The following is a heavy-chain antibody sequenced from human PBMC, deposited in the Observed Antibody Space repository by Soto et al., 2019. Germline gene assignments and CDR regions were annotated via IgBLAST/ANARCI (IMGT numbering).Heavy chain of an antibody. CDR2: IGTGGGGT. CDR1: VFTFTRSA. D-gene: IGHD2-2*01. CDR3: AKGSHASTWSSYFDS. V-gene: IGHV3-23*01. Sequence: WSRRLSCAASVFTFTRSAMHWVRQAPGKGLEWISSIGTGGGGTYYADSVKGRFSISRDNSNNTLYLQMNSLRAEDTAVYYCAKGSHASTWSSYFDSWGQGILVTVSS. J-gene: IGHJ4*02.